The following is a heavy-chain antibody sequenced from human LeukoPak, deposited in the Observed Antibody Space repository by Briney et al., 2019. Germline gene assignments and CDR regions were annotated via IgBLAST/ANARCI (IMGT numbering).Heavy chain of an antibody. D-gene: IGHD3-22*01. Sequence: SETLSLTCTVSGGSISSGSYYWSWIRQPAGKGLEWIGRIYTSGSTNYNPSLKSRVTISVDTSKNQFSLKLSSLTAADTAVYYCARGDYYDSSGYYYGHAFDIWGQGTMVTVSS. J-gene: IGHJ3*02. CDR2: IYTSGST. CDR3: ARGDYYDSSGYYYGHAFDI. CDR1: GGSISSGSYY. V-gene: IGHV4-61*02.